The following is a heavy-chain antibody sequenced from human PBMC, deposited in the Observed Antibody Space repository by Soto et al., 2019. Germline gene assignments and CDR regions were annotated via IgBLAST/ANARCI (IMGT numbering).Heavy chain of an antibody. D-gene: IGHD3-9*01. CDR1: GFTFSSYA. V-gene: IGHV3-23*01. J-gene: IGHJ4*02. CDR2: ISGSGGST. CDR3: AKDGARYYDILTGYYTNYFDY. Sequence: EVQLLESGGGLVQPGGSLRLSCAASGFTFSSYAMSWVRQAPGKGLEWVSAISGSGGSTYYADSVKGRFTISRDNSKNTLYLQMNSLRAEDTAVYYCAKDGARYYDILTGYYTNYFDYWGQGTLVTVSS.